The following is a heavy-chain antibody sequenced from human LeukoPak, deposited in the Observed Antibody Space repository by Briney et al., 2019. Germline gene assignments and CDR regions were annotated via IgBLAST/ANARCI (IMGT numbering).Heavy chain of an antibody. D-gene: IGHD3-9*01. CDR1: GFTFSSYS. J-gene: IGHJ6*02. V-gene: IGHV3-48*04. CDR2: ITSSSSTI. CDR3: TRDLMDYDVSTGLHHYYMDV. Sequence: GGSLRLSCSASGFTFSSYSMNWVRQAPGKGLEWVSYITSSSSTIFYADSVKGRFTISRDNAKNSLYLQMNSLRVEDTAVYYCTRDLMDYDVSTGLHHYYMDVWGQGTTVTVSS.